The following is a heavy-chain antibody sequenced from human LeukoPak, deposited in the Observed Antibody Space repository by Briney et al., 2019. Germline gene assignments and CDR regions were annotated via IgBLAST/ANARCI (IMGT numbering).Heavy chain of an antibody. D-gene: IGHD3-10*02. CDR3: AELGITMIGGV. Sequence: GGSLRLSCAASGFTFDDYGMSWVRHAPGKGLEWVSYISSSGSTIYYADSVKGRFTISRDNAKNSLYLQMNSLRAEDTAVYYCAELGITMIGGVWGKGTTVTISS. CDR2: ISSSGSTI. CDR1: GFTFDDYG. V-gene: IGHV3-48*03. J-gene: IGHJ6*04.